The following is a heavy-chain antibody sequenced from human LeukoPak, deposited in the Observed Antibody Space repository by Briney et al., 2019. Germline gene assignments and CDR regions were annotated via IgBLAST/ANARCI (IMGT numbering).Heavy chain of an antibody. CDR2: ISSSGSTI. J-gene: IGHJ3*02. Sequence: PGGSLRLSCAASGFTFRSYEMNWVRQAPGKGLEWVSYISSSGSTIYYADSVKGRFTISRDNAKNSLFLQMNSLRAEDTAAYYCARGPFPYYYDSSGYRKRAFDIWGQGTMVTVSS. CDR3: ARGPFPYYYDSSGYRKRAFDI. D-gene: IGHD3-22*01. V-gene: IGHV3-48*03. CDR1: GFTFRSYE.